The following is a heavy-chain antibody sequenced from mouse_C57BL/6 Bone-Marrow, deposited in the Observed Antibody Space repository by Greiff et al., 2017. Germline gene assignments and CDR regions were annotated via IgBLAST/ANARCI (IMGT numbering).Heavy chain of an antibody. CDR2: ISNLAYSI. CDR1: GFTFSDYG. D-gene: IGHD1-1*01. J-gene: IGHJ4*01. Sequence: EVKLMESGGGLVQPGGSLKLSCAASGFTFSDYGMAWVRQAPRKGPEWVAFISNLAYSIYYADTVTGRFNISRENAKNTLYLEMSSLRSEDTAMYYCARHYYGSSYAMDYWGQGTSVTVSS. CDR3: ARHYYGSSYAMDY. V-gene: IGHV5-15*01.